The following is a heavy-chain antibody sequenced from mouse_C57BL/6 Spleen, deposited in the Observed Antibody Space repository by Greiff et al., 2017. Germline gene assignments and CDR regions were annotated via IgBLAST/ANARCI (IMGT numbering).Heavy chain of an antibody. CDR3: TRGNTYYGSSEDYFDY. V-gene: IGHV1-5*01. CDR1: GYTFTSYW. J-gene: IGHJ2*01. D-gene: IGHD1-1*01. Sequence: VQLQQSGTVLARPGASVKMSCKTSGYTFTSYWMHWVKQRPGQGLEWIGAIYPGNSDTSYNQKFKGKAKLTAVTSASTAYMELSSLTNEDSAVYYCTRGNTYYGSSEDYFDYWGQGTTLTVSS. CDR2: IYPGNSDT.